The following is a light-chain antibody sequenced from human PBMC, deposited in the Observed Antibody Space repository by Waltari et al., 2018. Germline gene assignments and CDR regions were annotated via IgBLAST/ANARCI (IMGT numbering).Light chain of an antibody. CDR2: DVS. Sequence: QSALTQPRSVSGAPGQAVTISCTGTSSDVVGYYYVSWYQQPPGKAPKLMIYDVSKRPSGVPDRFSGSKSGNTASLTISGLQAEDEAEYYCCSYAGSYSVVFGGGTKLTVL. CDR3: CSYAGSYSVV. V-gene: IGLV2-11*01. CDR1: SSDVVGYYY. J-gene: IGLJ2*01.